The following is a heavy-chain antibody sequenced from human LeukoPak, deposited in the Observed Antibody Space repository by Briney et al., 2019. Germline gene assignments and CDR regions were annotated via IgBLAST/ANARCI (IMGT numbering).Heavy chain of an antibody. CDR2: ISSSSSYI. V-gene: IGHV3-21*01. D-gene: IGHD5-12*01. J-gene: IGHJ4*02. CDR3: ASLSGPLDYFDY. CDR1: GFTFSSYW. Sequence: PGGSLRLSCAASGFTFSSYWMNWVRQAPGKGLEWVSSISSSSSYIYYADSVKGRFTISRDNAKNSLYLQMNSLRAEDTAVYYCASLSGPLDYFDYWGQGTLVTASS.